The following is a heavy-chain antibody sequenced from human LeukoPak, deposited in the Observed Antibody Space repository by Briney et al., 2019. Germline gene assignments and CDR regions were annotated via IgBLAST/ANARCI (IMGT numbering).Heavy chain of an antibody. CDR1: GYTFTSYD. V-gene: IGHV1-8*01. CDR2: MNPNSGNT. Sequence: ASVKVSCKASGYTFTSYDINWVRQATGQGLEWMGWMNPNSGNTDYAQKFQGRVTMTRDTSISTAYVEVTRLTSDDTAVYYCTTNAAALDYWGQGTLVTVSS. D-gene: IGHD6-13*01. J-gene: IGHJ4*02. CDR3: TTNAAALDY.